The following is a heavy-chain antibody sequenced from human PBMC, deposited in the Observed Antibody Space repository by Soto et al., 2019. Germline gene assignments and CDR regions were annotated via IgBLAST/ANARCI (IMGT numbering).Heavy chain of an antibody. CDR3: ARDKNRGYSGYDYDAFDI. Sequence: GASVKVSCKASGYTFTSYGISWVRQAPGQGLERMGWISAYNGNTNYAQKLQGRVTMTTDTSTSTAYMELRSLRSDDTAVYYCARDKNRGYSGYDYDAFDIWGQGTMVTVSS. J-gene: IGHJ3*02. D-gene: IGHD5-12*01. CDR1: GYTFTSYG. V-gene: IGHV1-18*01. CDR2: ISAYNGNT.